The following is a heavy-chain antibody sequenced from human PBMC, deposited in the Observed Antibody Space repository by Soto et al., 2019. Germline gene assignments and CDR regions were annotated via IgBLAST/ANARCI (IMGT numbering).Heavy chain of an antibody. J-gene: IGHJ6*02. D-gene: IGHD3-10*01. CDR1: GGSISSGGYY. CDR2: IYYSGST. V-gene: IGHV4-31*03. CDR3: ARAYGSGYMDV. Sequence: QVQLQESGPGLVKPSQTLSLTCTVSGGSISSGGYYWSWIRQHPGKGLEWIGYIYYSGSTYYNPSXKXRVTLTVDTSKNQFSLKLSSVTAADTAVYYCARAYGSGYMDVWGQGTTVTVSS.